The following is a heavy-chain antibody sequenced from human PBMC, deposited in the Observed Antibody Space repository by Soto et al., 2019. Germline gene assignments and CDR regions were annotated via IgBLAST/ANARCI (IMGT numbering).Heavy chain of an antibody. J-gene: IGHJ4*02. CDR2: IIPLFGTA. V-gene: IGHV1-69*06. D-gene: IGHD1-26*01. CDR1: GGTFNNYA. CDR3: ARLIGEGYSGTYALDY. Sequence: QVQLVQSGAEVKKPGSSVKVSCKASGGTFNNYAISWVRQAPGQGLEWMGGIIPLFGTANYAQKFEGRVTITADKSTDTAYMELSNLKSEDTAVYYCARLIGEGYSGTYALDYWGQGTLVTVSS.